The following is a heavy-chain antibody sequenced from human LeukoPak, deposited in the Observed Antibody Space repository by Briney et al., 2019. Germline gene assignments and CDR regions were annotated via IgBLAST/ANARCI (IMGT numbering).Heavy chain of an antibody. Sequence: GGSLRLSCAASGFTFSSYAMSWVRQAPGKGLEWVSAISGSGGSTYYADSVKGRFTISRDNSKNTLYLQMNSLRAEDTAVYYCAKLPYDFWSGYYPYNWFDPWGQGTLVTVSS. D-gene: IGHD3-3*01. J-gene: IGHJ5*02. CDR1: GFTFSSYA. V-gene: IGHV3-23*01. CDR3: AKLPYDFWSGYYPYNWFDP. CDR2: ISGSGGST.